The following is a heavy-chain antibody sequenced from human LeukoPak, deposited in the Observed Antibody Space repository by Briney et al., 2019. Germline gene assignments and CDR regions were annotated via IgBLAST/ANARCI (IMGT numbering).Heavy chain of an antibody. J-gene: IGHJ4*02. Sequence: PSETLSLTCTVSGGXISSSSYYWGWIRQPPGMGLEWIGSIYYSGSTYYNPSLKSRVTISVDTSKNQFSLKLSSVTAADTAVYYCARHQTGYSYGYYFDYWGQGTLVTVSS. V-gene: IGHV4-39*01. CDR1: GGXISSSSYY. D-gene: IGHD5-18*01. CDR3: ARHQTGYSYGYYFDY. CDR2: IYYSGST.